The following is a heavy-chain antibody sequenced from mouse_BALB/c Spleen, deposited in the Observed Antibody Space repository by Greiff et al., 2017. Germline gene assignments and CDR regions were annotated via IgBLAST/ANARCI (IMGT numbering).Heavy chain of an antibody. CDR2: IRNKANGYTT. CDR3: ARDRGYDLAWFAY. J-gene: IGHJ3*01. CDR1: GFTFTAYY. V-gene: IGHV7-3*02. D-gene: IGHD2-14*01. Sequence: EVKVEESGGGLVQPGGSLRLSCATSGFTFTAYYMSWVRQPPGKALEWLGFIRNKANGYTTEYSASVKGRFTISRDNSQSILYLQMNTLRAEDSATYYCARDRGYDLAWFAYWGQGTLVTVSA.